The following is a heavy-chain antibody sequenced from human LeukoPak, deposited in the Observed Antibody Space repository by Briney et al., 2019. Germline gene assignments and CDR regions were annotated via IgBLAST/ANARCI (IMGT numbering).Heavy chain of an antibody. Sequence: GGSLRLSCAASGFNFKNAWMGWVRQAPGKGLEWVGRIKSKGDGGTTDYAAPVKGRFTISRDDSKTTLYLQVNSLKTEDTAVYYCAKESPRKMLMVYATYFDYWGQGTLVTVSS. D-gene: IGHD2-8*01. CDR1: GFNFKNAW. CDR2: IKSKGDGGTT. J-gene: IGHJ4*02. V-gene: IGHV3-15*01. CDR3: AKESPRKMLMVYATYFDY.